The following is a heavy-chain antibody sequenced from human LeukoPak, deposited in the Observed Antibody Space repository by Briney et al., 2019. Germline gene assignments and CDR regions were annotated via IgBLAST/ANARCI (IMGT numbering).Heavy chain of an antibody. CDR2: IIPIFGTA. Sequence: ASVKVSCKASGGTFSSYAISWVRQAPGQGLEWMGGIIPIFGTANYAQKFQGRVTITADESTSTAYMELSSLRSEDTAVYYCAREGASGYSSHLGYWGQGTLVTVSS. V-gene: IGHV1-69*13. CDR3: AREGASGYSSHLGY. CDR1: GGTFSSYA. J-gene: IGHJ4*02. D-gene: IGHD6-19*01.